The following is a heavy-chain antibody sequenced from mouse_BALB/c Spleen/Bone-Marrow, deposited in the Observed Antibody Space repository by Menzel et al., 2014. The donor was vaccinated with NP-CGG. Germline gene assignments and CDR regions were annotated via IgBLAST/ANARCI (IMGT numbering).Heavy chain of an antibody. CDR3: ARDGSLYYFDY. CDR1: GYSITSGYS. V-gene: IGHV3-1*02. Sequence: EVQLQQSGPDLVKPSQSLSLTCTATGYSITSGYSWHWLRQFPGNKLEWRGYIHYSGSTHYNPSLKSPISITRDTSKNQFFLQLNSVTTEDTATYYCARDGSLYYFDYWGQGTTLTVSS. CDR2: IHYSGST. J-gene: IGHJ2*01. D-gene: IGHD6-1*01.